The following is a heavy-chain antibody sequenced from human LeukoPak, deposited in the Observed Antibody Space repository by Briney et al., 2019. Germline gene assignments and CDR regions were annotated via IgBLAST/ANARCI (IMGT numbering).Heavy chain of an antibody. CDR3: AREAVTRVWFDP. J-gene: IGHJ5*02. D-gene: IGHD6-19*01. Sequence: PSETLSLTCAVSGYSITSGYYWGWIRQPPGKGLEWIGSINHSGSTYYNPSLESRATISVDTSKNQFSLKLNSVTAADTAVYYCAREAVTRVWFDPWGQGTLVIVSS. CDR2: INHSGST. CDR1: GYSITSGYY. V-gene: IGHV4-38-2*02.